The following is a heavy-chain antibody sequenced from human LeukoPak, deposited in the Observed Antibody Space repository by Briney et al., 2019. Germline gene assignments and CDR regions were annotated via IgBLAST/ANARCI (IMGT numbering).Heavy chain of an antibody. CDR3: ARVGAVAGT. V-gene: IGHV4-39*07. CDR2: INHSGST. CDR1: GGSISSSNYY. J-gene: IGHJ4*02. Sequence: PSETLSLTCTVSGGSISSSNYYWGWIRQPPGKGLEWIGEINHSGSTNYNPSLKSRVTISVDTSKNQFSLKLSSVTAADTAVYYCARVGAVAGTWGQGTLVTVSS. D-gene: IGHD6-19*01.